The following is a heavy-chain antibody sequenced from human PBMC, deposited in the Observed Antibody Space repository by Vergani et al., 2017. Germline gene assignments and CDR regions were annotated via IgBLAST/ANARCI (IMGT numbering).Heavy chain of an antibody. CDR2: INHSGST. V-gene: IGHV4-34*01. CDR1: GGSFSGYY. D-gene: IGHD6-13*01. J-gene: IGHJ5*02. CDR3: ARGRIQEAAAGDWFDP. Sequence: QLQLQESGPGLVKPSETLSLTCAVYGGSFSGYYWSWIRQPPGKGLEWIGEINHSGSTNYNPSLKSRVTISVDTSKNQFSLKLSSVTAADTAVYYCARGRIQEAAAGDWFDPWGQGTLVTVSS.